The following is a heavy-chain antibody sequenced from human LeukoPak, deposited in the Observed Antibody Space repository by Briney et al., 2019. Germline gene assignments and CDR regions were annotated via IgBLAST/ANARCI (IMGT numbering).Heavy chain of an antibody. CDR1: GFTFSSYA. V-gene: IGHV3-23*01. CDR2: NSGSGGST. Sequence: PAGGSLRLSCAASGFTFSSYAMSWVRQAPGKGLEWVSANSGSGGSTYYADSVKGRFTISRDNSKNTLYLQMNSLRAEDTAVYYCAKPMSPVYYDSSGYPSPFDPWGQGTLVTVSS. J-gene: IGHJ5*02. CDR3: AKPMSPVYYDSSGYPSPFDP. D-gene: IGHD3-22*01.